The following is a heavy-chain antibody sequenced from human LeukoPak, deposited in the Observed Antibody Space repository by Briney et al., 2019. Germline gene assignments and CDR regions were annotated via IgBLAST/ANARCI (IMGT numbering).Heavy chain of an antibody. CDR1: GGTFSSYA. CDR3: TRYYDSSGYYSDY. CDR2: IIPIFGTA. Sequence: GASVKVSCKASGGTFSSYAISWVRQAPGQGLAWLGGIIPIFGTANYAQTFQGRVPITADESTSTAYMELSSLRSEDTAVYYCTRYYDSSGYYSDYWGQGTLVTVSS. J-gene: IGHJ4*02. V-gene: IGHV1-69*01. D-gene: IGHD3-22*01.